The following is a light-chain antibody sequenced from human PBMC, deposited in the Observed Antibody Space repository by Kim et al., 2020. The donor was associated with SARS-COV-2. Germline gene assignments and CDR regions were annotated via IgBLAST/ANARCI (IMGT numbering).Light chain of an antibody. V-gene: IGLV3-21*04. CDR3: QVWDSSSDHVV. J-gene: IGLJ2*01. CDR2: YDS. CDR1: NIGSKN. Sequence: SSELTQPPSVSVAPGKTARITCGGNNIGSKNVHWYQQKPGQAPVLVIYYDSDRPSGIPERFSGSNSGNTATLTISRVEAGDEADYYCQVWDSSSDHVVFGGGTQLTVL.